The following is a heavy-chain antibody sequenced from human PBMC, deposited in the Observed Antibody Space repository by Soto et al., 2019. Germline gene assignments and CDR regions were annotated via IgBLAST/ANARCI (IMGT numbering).Heavy chain of an antibody. V-gene: IGHV4-4*02. CDR3: AYSTGWYRHDV. CDR2: LLHSGTT. Sequence: QVHLQESGPGLVKPSGTLSLTCAVSGDSITSPKWWTWLRQPPGKGLEWIGDLLHSGTTNYNPSLMSRVTLSVDKPQNQFSLKLPSVTAADTAIYYCAYSTGWYRHDVWGQGPSVTVSS. D-gene: IGHD6-19*01. J-gene: IGHJ3*01. CDR1: GDSITSPKW.